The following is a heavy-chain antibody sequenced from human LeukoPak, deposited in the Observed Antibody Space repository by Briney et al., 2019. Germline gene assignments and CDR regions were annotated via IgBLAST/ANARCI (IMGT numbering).Heavy chain of an antibody. V-gene: IGHV3-21*01. CDR2: ISSSSSYI. CDR1: GFTFSSYS. Sequence: PGGSLRLSCAVSGFTFSSYSMNWVRQAPGKGLEWVSSISSSSSYIYYADSVKGRFTISRDNAKNSLYLQMNSLRAEDTAVYYCASLRGEWLQQVSFDIWGQGTMVTVSS. J-gene: IGHJ3*02. D-gene: IGHD3-3*01. CDR3: ASLRGEWLQQVSFDI.